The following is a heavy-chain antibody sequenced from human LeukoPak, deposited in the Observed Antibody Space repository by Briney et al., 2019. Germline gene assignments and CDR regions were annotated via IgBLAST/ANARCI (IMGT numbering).Heavy chain of an antibody. CDR2: IIPIFGTP. J-gene: IGHJ5*02. D-gene: IGHD3-10*01. CDR3: ARDVVDHGSGSPNWLEP. Sequence: SVKVSCKASGYAFTGYYMHWVRQAPGQGLEWMGRIIPIFGTPNYAQKFQGRVTITADESTSTAYMELSGLRSEDTAVYYCARDVVDHGSGSPNWLEPWGQATLVSVPS. CDR1: GYAFTGYY. V-gene: IGHV1-69*13.